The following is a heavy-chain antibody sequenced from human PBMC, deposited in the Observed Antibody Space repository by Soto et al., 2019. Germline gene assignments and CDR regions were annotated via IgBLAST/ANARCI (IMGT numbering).Heavy chain of an antibody. CDR2: IHYSGST. V-gene: IGHV4-59*08. CDR1: GHSISSYY. Sequence: ASETLSLTCTVSGHSISSYYWSWIRRPPGKGLEWIGYIHYSGSTNYNPSLKSRVTISVDTSKNQFSLRLSSVTAADTAVYYCARHETLHDDYHYWGLGTLVTVSS. D-gene: IGHD4-17*01. CDR3: ARHETLHDDYHY. J-gene: IGHJ4*02.